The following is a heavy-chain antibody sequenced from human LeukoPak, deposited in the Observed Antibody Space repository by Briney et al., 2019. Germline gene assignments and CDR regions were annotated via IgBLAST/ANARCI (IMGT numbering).Heavy chain of an antibody. CDR3: ATKQWLAPPPDS. V-gene: IGHV3-74*01. Sequence: PGGSLRLSCAASGFTFSKYWMLWVRQAPGKGLESVSRINTDGIVTTYADSVKGRFTVSRDNADNTMFLQTNSVRDEDTAVYYCATKQWLAPPPDSWGQGTPVTVSS. CDR1: GFTFSKYW. J-gene: IGHJ4*02. CDR2: INTDGIVT. D-gene: IGHD6-19*01.